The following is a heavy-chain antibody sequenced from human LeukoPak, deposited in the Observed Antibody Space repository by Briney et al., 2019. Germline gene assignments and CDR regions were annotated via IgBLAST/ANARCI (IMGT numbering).Heavy chain of an antibody. CDR3: AKDHVVITTTGSWFDP. V-gene: IGHV3-13*01. J-gene: IGHJ5*02. CDR2: IGTAGDT. CDR1: GFTFSSYD. Sequence: GGSLRLSCAASGFTFSSYDMHWVRQATGKGLEWVSAIGTAGDTYYPGSVKGRFTISRENAKNSLYLQMNSLRAEDTAVYYCAKDHVVITTTGSWFDPWGQGTLVTVSS. D-gene: IGHD3-22*01.